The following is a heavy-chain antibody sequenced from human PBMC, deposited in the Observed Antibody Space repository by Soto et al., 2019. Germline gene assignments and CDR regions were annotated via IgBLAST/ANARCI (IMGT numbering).Heavy chain of an antibody. CDR1: GGTFSSYA. V-gene: IGHV1-69*13. Sequence: GASVKVSCKASGGTFSSYAISWVRQAPGQGLEWMGGIIPIFGTANYAQKFQGRVTITADESTSTAYMELSSLRSEDTAVYYCARWPCGGSCYSVLENWFDPWGQGTLVTVSS. D-gene: IGHD2-15*01. CDR3: ARWPCGGSCYSVLENWFDP. CDR2: IIPIFGTA. J-gene: IGHJ5*02.